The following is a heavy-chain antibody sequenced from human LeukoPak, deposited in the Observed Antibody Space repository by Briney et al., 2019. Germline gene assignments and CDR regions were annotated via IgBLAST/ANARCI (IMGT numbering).Heavy chain of an antibody. J-gene: IGHJ4*02. CDR1: GGSISSGNYY. CDR3: ARTKVLPDYYDNSGGFDY. D-gene: IGHD3-22*01. V-gene: IGHV4-61*02. CDR2: VYASGST. Sequence: SETLSLTCTVSGGSISSGNYYWSWIRQPAGKGLEWIGRVYASGSTDYNPSLKSRVTISVDTSKNQFSLKLSSVTAADTAVYYCARTKVLPDYYDNSGGFDYWGQGTLVTVSS.